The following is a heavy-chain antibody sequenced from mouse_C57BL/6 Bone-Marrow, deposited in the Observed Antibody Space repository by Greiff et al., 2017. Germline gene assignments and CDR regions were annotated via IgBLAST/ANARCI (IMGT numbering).Heavy chain of an antibody. CDR1: GYTFTSYW. J-gene: IGHJ2*01. CDR2: IDPSDSET. V-gene: IGHV1-52*01. Sequence: QVQLQQPGAELVRPGSSVKLSCKASGYTFTSYWMHWVKQRPIQGLEWIGNIDPSDSETHYNQKFKDKATLTVDKSSSTAYMQLSSLTSEDSAVYDCARWTGDDRRGYWGQGTTLTVSS. D-gene: IGHD3-3*01. CDR3: ARWTGDDRRGY.